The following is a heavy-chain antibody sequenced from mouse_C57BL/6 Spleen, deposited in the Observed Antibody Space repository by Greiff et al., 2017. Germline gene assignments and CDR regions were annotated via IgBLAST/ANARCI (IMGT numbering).Heavy chain of an antibody. CDR3: ARSLLRRAPFYYAMDY. Sequence: LVESGPELVKPGASVKISCKASGYAFSSSWMNWVKQRPGKGLEWIGRIYPGDGDTNYNGKFKGKATLTADKSSSTAYMQLSSLTSEDSSVYFCARSLLRRAPFYYAMDYWGQGTSVTVSS. D-gene: IGHD1-1*01. V-gene: IGHV1-82*01. CDR1: GYAFSSSW. CDR2: IYPGDGDT. J-gene: IGHJ4*01.